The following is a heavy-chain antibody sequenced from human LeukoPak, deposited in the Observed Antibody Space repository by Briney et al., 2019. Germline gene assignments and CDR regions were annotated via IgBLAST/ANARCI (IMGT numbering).Heavy chain of an antibody. V-gene: IGHV3-53*01. CDR2: IYSGGST. J-gene: IGHJ3*02. CDR3: ASFWVPAAHDAFDI. Sequence: GGSLRLSCAASGFTVSSNYMSWVRQAPGKGLEWVSVIYSGGSTYYADSVKGRFTISRDNSKNTLHLQMNSLRAEDTAVYYCASFWVPAAHDAFDIWGQGTMVTVSS. D-gene: IGHD2-2*01. CDR1: GFTVSSNY.